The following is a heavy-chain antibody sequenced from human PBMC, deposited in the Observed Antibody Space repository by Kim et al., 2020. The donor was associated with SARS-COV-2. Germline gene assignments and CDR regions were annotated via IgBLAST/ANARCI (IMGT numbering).Heavy chain of an antibody. J-gene: IGHJ4*02. CDR3: TSLPPNSRSWYGPFDY. D-gene: IGHD6-13*01. Sequence: VKSRFTISRNDSKSIAYLQMNSLRTEDTAVYYCTSLPPNSRSWYGPFDYWGQGTLVTVSS. V-gene: IGHV3-49*02.